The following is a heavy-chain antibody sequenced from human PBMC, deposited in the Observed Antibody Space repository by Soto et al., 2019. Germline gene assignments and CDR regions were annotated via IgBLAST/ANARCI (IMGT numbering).Heavy chain of an antibody. CDR1: GFTFSSYG. V-gene: IGHV3-30*18. CDR3: AKDYADYGDYNWFDP. D-gene: IGHD4-17*01. J-gene: IGHJ5*02. Sequence: SLRLSCAASGFTFSSYGMPWVRQAPGKGLEWVAVISYDGSNKYYADSVKGRFTISRDNSKNTLYLQMNSLRAEDTAVYYCAKDYADYGDYNWFDPWGQGTLVTVSS. CDR2: ISYDGSNK.